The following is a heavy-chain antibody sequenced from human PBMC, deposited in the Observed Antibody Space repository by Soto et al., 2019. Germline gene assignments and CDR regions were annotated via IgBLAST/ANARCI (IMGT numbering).Heavy chain of an antibody. V-gene: IGHV4-30-2*01. CDR1: GGSISSGDYS. CDR2: IYHSGST. CDR3: ARGNIYGDYYYYYAMDV. Sequence: SETLSLTCVVSGGSISSGDYSWSWIRQPPGKGLEWIGYIYHSGSTYYNPSLKSRVTISVDRSKNQFSLKLSSVTAADTALYYCARGNIYGDYYYYYAMDVWGQGTTVTVSS. J-gene: IGHJ6*02. D-gene: IGHD4-17*01.